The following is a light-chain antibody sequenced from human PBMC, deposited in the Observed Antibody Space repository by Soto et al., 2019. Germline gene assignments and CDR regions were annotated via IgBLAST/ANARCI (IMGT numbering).Light chain of an antibody. CDR2: GAS. V-gene: IGKV3-15*01. CDR3: QQYNNWLS. Sequence: EIVMTQSPVTLSVSPGERATLSCRASRSVSSNLAWYQQKPGQAPRLLIYGASTRATGISARFTGSGSGTEFTLTISSLQSEDFAVYYCQQYNNWLSFGGGTKVEIK. CDR1: RSVSSN. J-gene: IGKJ4*01.